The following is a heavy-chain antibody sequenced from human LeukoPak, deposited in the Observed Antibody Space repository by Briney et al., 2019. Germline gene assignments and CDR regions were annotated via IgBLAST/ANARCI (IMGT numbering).Heavy chain of an antibody. CDR1: GGSISSYY. V-gene: IGHV4-4*07. D-gene: IGHD6-13*01. J-gene: IGHJ2*01. Sequence: PSETLSLTCTVSGGSISSYYWSWIRQPAGKGLEWMGRMSNSGSTTYNPSLRSRVTMSVDTSKNQFSLKLNSVTAADTAVYYCARLSSTWYQDWYFDLWGRGTLVTVSS. CDR3: ARLSSTWYQDWYFDL. CDR2: MSNSGST.